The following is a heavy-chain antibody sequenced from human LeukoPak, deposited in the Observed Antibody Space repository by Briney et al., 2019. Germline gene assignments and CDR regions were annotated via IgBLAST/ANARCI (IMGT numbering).Heavy chain of an antibody. J-gene: IGHJ4*02. CDR1: GFTFSTYG. D-gene: IGHD6-13*01. V-gene: IGHV3-30*18. CDR3: AKKLTWYSSFDY. Sequence: GGSLRLSCAASGFTFSTYGMHWVRQAPGKGLEWVAVISSDGTGKFYADSVKGRFTISRDNSKNTLYLQMNSLRAEDTAVYSCAKKLTWYSSFDYWGQGTLVTVSS. CDR2: ISSDGTGK.